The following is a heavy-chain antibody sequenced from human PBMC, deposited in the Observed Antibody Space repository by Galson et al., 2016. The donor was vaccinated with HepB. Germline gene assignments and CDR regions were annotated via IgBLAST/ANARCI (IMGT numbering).Heavy chain of an antibody. D-gene: IGHD1-26*01. Sequence: SETLSLTCTVSGGSVSSYSWSWIRQPPGKGLEWIGYIYNSGSTNYNPSLKSRVTISIDTSKNQVSLKLSSVTAADTAVYYCAGRIVGSMGLDWGQGTLVTVSS. J-gene: IGHJ4*02. CDR3: AGRIVGSMGLD. V-gene: IGHV4-59*02. CDR1: GGSVSSYS. CDR2: IYNSGST.